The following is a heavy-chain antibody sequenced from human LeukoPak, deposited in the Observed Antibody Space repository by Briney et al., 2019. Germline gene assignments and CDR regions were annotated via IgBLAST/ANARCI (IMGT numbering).Heavy chain of an antibody. CDR3: TSEQLVFDY. J-gene: IGHJ4*02. CDR1: GFTFSTSA. Sequence: SVKVSCKTSGFTFSTSAVQWVRQARGQRLEWIGWIIVGSGATNYAQSLQGRFTITRDMSTNTAYMELSSLGSEDTAVYYCTSEQLVFDYWGQGTLVTVSS. D-gene: IGHD6-13*01. V-gene: IGHV1-58*01. CDR2: IIVGSGAT.